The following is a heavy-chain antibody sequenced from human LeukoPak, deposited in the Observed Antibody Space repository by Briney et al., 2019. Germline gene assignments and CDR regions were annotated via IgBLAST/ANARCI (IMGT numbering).Heavy chain of an antibody. CDR3: ATYFYGEYGSYYFDY. D-gene: IGHD4-17*01. CDR2: IYHSGTT. J-gene: IGHJ4*02. CDR1: GAFITNSHW. Sequence: PSGTLSLTCAVSGAFITNSHWWSWPRQPPGKGLEWIGEIYHSGTTNYNPSLKSRVTMSVDKSKNQFSLKLSSVTAADTAIYYCATYFYGEYGSYYFDYWGQGTLVTVSS. V-gene: IGHV4-4*02.